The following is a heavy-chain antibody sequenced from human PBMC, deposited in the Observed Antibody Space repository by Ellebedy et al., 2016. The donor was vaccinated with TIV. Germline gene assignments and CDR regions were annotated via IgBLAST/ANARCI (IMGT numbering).Heavy chain of an antibody. CDR2: IHTGGDT. J-gene: IGHJ3*02. V-gene: IGHV3-53*01. CDR1: GFTVSYTY. D-gene: IGHD1-20*01. Sequence: GGSPRLSCAASGFTVSYTYMSWVRQAPGKGLEWVSVIHTGGDTYYADSVKGRFTISRDSSKNTLYLQMNSLRAEDTAVYYCARRITGTYGDDALDIWGQGTMVTVSS. CDR3: ARRITGTYGDDALDI.